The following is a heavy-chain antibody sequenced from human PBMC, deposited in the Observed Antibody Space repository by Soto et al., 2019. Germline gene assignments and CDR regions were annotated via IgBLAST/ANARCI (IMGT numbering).Heavy chain of an antibody. CDR1: GFTFSSYA. CDR2: ISSNGGST. Sequence: EVQLVESGGGLVQPGGSLRLSCAASGFTFSSYAMHWVRQAPGKGLEYDSVISSNGGSTYYANSVKGRFTISRDNSKNTLYLQMGSLRAEDMAVYYCARGIFDSYGMDVWGQGTTVTVTS. J-gene: IGHJ6*02. D-gene: IGHD2-15*01. CDR3: ARGIFDSYGMDV. V-gene: IGHV3-64*01.